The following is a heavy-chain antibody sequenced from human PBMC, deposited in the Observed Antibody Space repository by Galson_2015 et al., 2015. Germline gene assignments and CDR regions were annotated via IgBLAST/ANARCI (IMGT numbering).Heavy chain of an antibody. CDR3: AKGLGATRDSDYYAMAA. V-gene: IGHV3-66*02. Sequence: SLRLSCAASGFTVSSYYMSWVRQAPGKGLEWVSVVYSGGSKNYADSVKGRFTISRGKYTNTVYVQINSLRAEDTAVYYWAKGLGATRDSDYYAMAAWGQGTTVPASS. CDR2: VYSGGSK. J-gene: IGHJ6*02. CDR1: GFTVSSYY. D-gene: IGHD1-26*01.